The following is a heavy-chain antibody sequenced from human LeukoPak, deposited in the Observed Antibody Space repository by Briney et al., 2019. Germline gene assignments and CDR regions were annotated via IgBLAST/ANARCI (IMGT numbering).Heavy chain of an antibody. J-gene: IGHJ5*02. CDR1: GFTFSSYG. Sequence: PGGSLRLSCAASGFTFSSYGMHWVRQAPGKGLEWVAFIRYDGSNKYYADSVKGRFTISRDNSKNTLYLQMNSLRAEDTAVYYCAKDRGFLEWLLVSWGQGTLVTVSS. V-gene: IGHV3-30*02. CDR2: IRYDGSNK. CDR3: AKDRGFLEWLLVS. D-gene: IGHD3-3*01.